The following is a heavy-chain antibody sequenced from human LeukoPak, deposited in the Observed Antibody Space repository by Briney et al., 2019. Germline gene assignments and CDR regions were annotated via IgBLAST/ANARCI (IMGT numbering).Heavy chain of an antibody. V-gene: IGHV3-7*01. Sequence: GGSLRLSCAVSGFTFTDYWMNWVRQTPGKGLEWVASIRQGGSEKTYVDSVKGRFTISRDNTKNSSSLQVNSLRVEDTAVYYCARDGTAAGLYFDLWGQGTLVTVSS. CDR3: ARDGTAAGLYFDL. CDR2: IRQGGSEK. D-gene: IGHD6-13*01. J-gene: IGHJ4*01. CDR1: GFTFTDYW.